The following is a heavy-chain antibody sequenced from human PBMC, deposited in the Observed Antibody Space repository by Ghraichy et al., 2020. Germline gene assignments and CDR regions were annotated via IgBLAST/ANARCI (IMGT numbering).Heavy chain of an antibody. V-gene: IGHV4-34*01. D-gene: IGHD6-19*01. CDR2: INHSGST. Sequence: SETLSLTCAVYGGSFSGYYWSWIRQPPGKGLEWIGEINHSGSTNYNPSLKSRVTISVDTSKNQFSLKLSSVTAADTAVYYCARRAVAYGAFDIWGQGTMVTVSS. J-gene: IGHJ3*02. CDR1: GGSFSGYY. CDR3: ARRAVAYGAFDI.